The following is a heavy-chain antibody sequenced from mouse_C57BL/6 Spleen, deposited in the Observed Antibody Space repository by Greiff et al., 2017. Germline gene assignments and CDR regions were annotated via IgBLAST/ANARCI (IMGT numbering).Heavy chain of an antibody. CDR1: GFTFSDYG. V-gene: IGHV5-17*01. J-gene: IGHJ3*01. Sequence: EVKLQESGGGLVKPGGSLKLSCAASGFTFSDYGMHWVRQAPEKGLEWVAYISSGSSTIYYADTVKGRFTISRDNAKNTLFLQMTSLRSEDTAMYYCARSYGSRDPWFAYWGQGTLVTVSA. D-gene: IGHD1-1*01. CDR2: ISSGSSTI. CDR3: ARSYGSRDPWFAY.